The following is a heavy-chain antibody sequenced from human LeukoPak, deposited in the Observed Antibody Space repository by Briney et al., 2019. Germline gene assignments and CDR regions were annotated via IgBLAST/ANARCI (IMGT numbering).Heavy chain of an antibody. CDR1: GGSISSSTW. CDR2: IYHSGST. D-gene: IGHD2-2*01. Sequence: SGTLSLTCAVSGGSISSSTWWSWVRQPPGKGLEWIGEIYHSGSTNYNPSLKSRVTISIDKSKSQFSLKLSSVTAADTAVYYCAGRFGTSWSDYWGQGTLVTVSS. J-gene: IGHJ4*02. V-gene: IGHV4-4*02. CDR3: AGRFGTSWSDY.